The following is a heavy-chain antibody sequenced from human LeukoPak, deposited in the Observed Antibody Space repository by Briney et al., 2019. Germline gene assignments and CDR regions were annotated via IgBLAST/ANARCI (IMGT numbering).Heavy chain of an antibody. CDR3: ARTLGATDY. D-gene: IGHD1-26*01. CDR2: IYSGEST. V-gene: IGHV3-66*01. CDR1: GFTDSSNY. J-gene: IGHJ4*02. Sequence: GGSLRLSCAASGFTDSSNYMTWVRQAPGKGLEWVSVIYSGESTSYADSVRGRFTISRDNSKNTVYLEMNSLRADDTAVYYCARTLGATDYWGQGTLVTVSS.